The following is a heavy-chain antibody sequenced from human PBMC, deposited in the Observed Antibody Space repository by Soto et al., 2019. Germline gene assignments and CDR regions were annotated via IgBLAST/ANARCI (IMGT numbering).Heavy chain of an antibody. CDR1: GFTFSSYA. Sequence: ESGGGVVQPGRSLRLSCAASGFTFSSYAMHWVRQAPGKGLEWVAVISYDGSNKYYADSVKGRFTSSRDNSKNTLYLQMNSLRAEDTAVYYCARDEGDYYDSSGRIDYWGQGTLVTVSS. J-gene: IGHJ4*02. CDR2: ISYDGSNK. D-gene: IGHD3-22*01. CDR3: ARDEGDYYDSSGRIDY. V-gene: IGHV3-30-3*01.